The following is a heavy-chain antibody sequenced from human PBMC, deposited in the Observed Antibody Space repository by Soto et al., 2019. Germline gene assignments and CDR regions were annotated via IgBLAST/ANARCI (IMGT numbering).Heavy chain of an antibody. CDR2: INSDGSST. D-gene: IGHD6-19*01. Sequence: EVQLVESGGGLVQPGGSLRLSCAASGFTFSSYWMHWVRQAPGKGLVWVSRINSDGSSTSYADSVKGRVTISRDNAKNTLYLQMNSLRAEDTAVYYCAREMGRAVAESWFDPWGQGTLVTVSS. CDR1: GFTFSSYW. V-gene: IGHV3-74*01. J-gene: IGHJ5*02. CDR3: AREMGRAVAESWFDP.